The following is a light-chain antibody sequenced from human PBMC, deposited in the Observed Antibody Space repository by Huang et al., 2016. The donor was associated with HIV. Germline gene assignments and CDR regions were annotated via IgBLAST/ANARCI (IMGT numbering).Light chain of an antibody. V-gene: IGKV3-20*01. CDR3: HQFVDSPWT. CDR2: GAS. J-gene: IGKJ1*01. CDR1: ESVGSTS. Sequence: EIVLTQSPGTLSLSPGERVTLSCRANESVGSTSLGWYQQQPGQAPRLLIYGASSRATGIPDRFSGSGSGTDFTLTISRLEPEDFAVYYCHQFVDSPWTFGQGTKV.